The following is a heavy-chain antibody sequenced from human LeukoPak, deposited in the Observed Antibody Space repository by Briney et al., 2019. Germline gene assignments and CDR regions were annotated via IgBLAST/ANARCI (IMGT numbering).Heavy chain of an antibody. CDR2: ISSSSSYM. CDR1: GFTFSSYS. J-gene: IGHJ6*02. Sequence: GGALRLSCAASGFTFSSYSMKWVRQAPGKGLEWVSSISSSSSYMYYADSVKGRFTISRDNAKNSLYLQMNSLRVEDTAVYYCARPLYDSSGYYYVPPWYYGMDVWGQGATVTVSS. CDR3: ARPLYDSSGYYYVPPWYYGMDV. V-gene: IGHV3-21*01. D-gene: IGHD3-22*01.